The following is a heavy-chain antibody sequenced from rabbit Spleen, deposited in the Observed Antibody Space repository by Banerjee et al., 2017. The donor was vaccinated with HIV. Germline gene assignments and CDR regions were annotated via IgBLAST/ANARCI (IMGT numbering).Heavy chain of an antibody. CDR3: ARGSATMTMVITGYYRSL. CDR1: GFDFSVYG. J-gene: IGHJ4*01. D-gene: IGHD2-1*01. Sequence: QEQLVESGGGLVQPGGSLKLSCKASGFDFSVYGLSWVRQAPGKGLEWIGYIDPLFASTYYASWVNGRFSISRENTQNTVYLKLNSLTAADTATYFCARGSATMTMVITGYYRSLWGPGTLVT. CDR2: IDPLFAST. V-gene: IGHV1S47*01.